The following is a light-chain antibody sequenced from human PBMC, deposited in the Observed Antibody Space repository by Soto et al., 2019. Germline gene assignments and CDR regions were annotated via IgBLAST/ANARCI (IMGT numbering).Light chain of an antibody. Sequence: EIVMTQSPATLSVSPGERGTLSCRASQSVYNNLAWYQQKPGQVPRLLIYAASTRATGFPARFSGSGFGTEFTLTISIMQSEDFAVYYCQQYTAWPLTFGGGTKVEIK. CDR1: QSVYNN. CDR3: QQYTAWPLT. J-gene: IGKJ4*01. V-gene: IGKV3-15*01. CDR2: AAS.